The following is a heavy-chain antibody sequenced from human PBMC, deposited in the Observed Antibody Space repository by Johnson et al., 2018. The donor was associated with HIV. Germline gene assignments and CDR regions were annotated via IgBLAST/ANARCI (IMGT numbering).Heavy chain of an antibody. Sequence: VQLVESGGGLVKPGGSLRLSCAASGFSFSDHYMSWIRQAPGKGLEWVSAISGSGGSTYYADSVKGRFTISRDNSKNTLYLQMNSLRAEDTALYYCAKAEIYECRFGDFAFDIWGRGTMVPVSS. CDR3: AKAEIYECRFGDFAFDI. J-gene: IGHJ3*02. D-gene: IGHD3-10*01. CDR2: ISGSGGST. CDR1: GFSFSDHY. V-gene: IGHV3-23*04.